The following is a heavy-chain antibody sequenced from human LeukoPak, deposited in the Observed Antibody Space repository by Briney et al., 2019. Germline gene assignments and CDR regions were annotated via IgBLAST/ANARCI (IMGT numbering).Heavy chain of an antibody. V-gene: IGHV4-34*01. D-gene: IGHD2-2*01. CDR1: GGSFSGYY. Sequence: PSETLSLTCAVYGGSFSGYYWSWIRQPPGKGLEWIGEINHRGGTNYSPSLKSRVTISVDTSKNQFSLKLSSVTAADTAVYSCARGPDPVVPAALGYYFDYWGQGTLVTVSS. J-gene: IGHJ4*02. CDR2: INHRGGT. CDR3: ARGPDPVVPAALGYYFDY.